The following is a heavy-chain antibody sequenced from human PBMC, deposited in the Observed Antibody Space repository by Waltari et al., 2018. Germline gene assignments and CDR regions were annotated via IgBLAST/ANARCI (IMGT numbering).Heavy chain of an antibody. CDR2: INHRGST. CDR3: AIGFRAGYYGMDV. CDR1: GGSFSGYY. Sequence: QVQLQQWGAGLLKPSETLSLTCAVYGGSFSGYYWSWIRQPPGKGLEWIVEINHRGSTNYNPTLKSRVPISVDTSTIQCSPKPSSVTAADTAVYYWAIGFRAGYYGMDVWGPGTTVTVSS. J-gene: IGHJ6*02. V-gene: IGHV4-34*01.